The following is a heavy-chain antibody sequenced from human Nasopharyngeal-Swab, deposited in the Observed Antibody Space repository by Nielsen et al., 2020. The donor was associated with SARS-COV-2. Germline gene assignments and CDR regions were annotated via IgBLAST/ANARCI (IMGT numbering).Heavy chain of an antibody. CDR3: ATDYYGSGSYYNLYYYYGMDV. V-gene: IGHV3-48*02. Sequence: GESLKISWAASGFTFSSYSMNWVRQAPGKGLEWVSYISSSSSTIYYADSVKGRFTISRDNAKNSLYLQMNSLRDEDTAVYYCATDYYGSGSYYNLYYYYGMDVWGQGTTVTVSS. CDR2: ISSSSSTI. D-gene: IGHD3-10*01. CDR1: GFTFSSYS. J-gene: IGHJ6*02.